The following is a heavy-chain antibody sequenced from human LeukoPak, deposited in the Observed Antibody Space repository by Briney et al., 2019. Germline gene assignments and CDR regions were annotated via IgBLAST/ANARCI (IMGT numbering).Heavy chain of an antibody. CDR3: AKDPVLLWFGEPSSYFDY. Sequence: GGSLRLSCAASGFTFSSYAMSWVRQAPGKGLEWVSAISGSGGSTYYADSVKGRFTISRDNSKSTLYLQMNSLRAEDTAVYYCAKDPVLLWFGEPSSYFDYWGQGTLVTVSS. J-gene: IGHJ4*02. CDR2: ISGSGGST. CDR1: GFTFSSYA. V-gene: IGHV3-23*01. D-gene: IGHD3-10*01.